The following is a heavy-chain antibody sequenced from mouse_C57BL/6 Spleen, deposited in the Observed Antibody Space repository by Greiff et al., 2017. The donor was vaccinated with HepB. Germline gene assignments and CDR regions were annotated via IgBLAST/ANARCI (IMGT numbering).Heavy chain of an antibody. CDR1: GFTFSSYG. J-gene: IGHJ2*01. V-gene: IGHV5-6*01. Sequence: EVMLVESGGDLVKPGGSLKLSCAASGFTFSSYGMSWVRQTPDKRLEWVATISSGGSYTYYPDSVKGRFTISRDNAKNTLYLQMSSLKSEDTAMYYCARQNVYYFDYWGQGTTLTVSS. CDR3: ARQNVYYFDY. CDR2: ISSGGSYT.